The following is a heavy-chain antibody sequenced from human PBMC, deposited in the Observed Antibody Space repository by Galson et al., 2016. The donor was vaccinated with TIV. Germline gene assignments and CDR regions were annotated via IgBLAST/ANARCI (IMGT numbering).Heavy chain of an antibody. CDR1: GFTFRSYE. D-gene: IGHD5-12*01. CDR3: ARVATFVDAFDL. V-gene: IGHV3-48*03. CDR2: ISPSGTI. J-gene: IGHJ3*01. Sequence: SLRLSCAGSGFTFRSYEVNWVRQAPGKGLEWISYISPSGTIYYADSVKGRFTISRDNAKNSLFLQMNSLRAEDTAVYFCARVATFVDAFDLWGQGTVVTVS.